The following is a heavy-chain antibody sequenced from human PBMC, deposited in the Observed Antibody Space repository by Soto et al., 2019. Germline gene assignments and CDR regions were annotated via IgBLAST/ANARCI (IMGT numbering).Heavy chain of an antibody. CDR3: AKGPTIFGVTITYSFYYGLDV. V-gene: IGHV3-23*01. Sequence: GGSLRLSCAASGFTLSGYAMSWFRQAPGKGLEWVSAISGGDGTTYYADSVKGRFAISRDNSKNTLYLQMNSLRAEDTAVYYCAKGPTIFGVTITYSFYYGLDVCGPGTTVTVSS. CDR2: ISGGDGTT. J-gene: IGHJ6*02. CDR1: GFTLSGYA. D-gene: IGHD3-3*01.